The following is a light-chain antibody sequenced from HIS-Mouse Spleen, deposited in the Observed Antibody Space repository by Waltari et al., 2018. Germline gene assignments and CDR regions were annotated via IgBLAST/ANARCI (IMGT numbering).Light chain of an antibody. CDR1: SSNIGSNY. J-gene: IGLJ3*02. CDR3: AAWDDSLSGPV. Sequence: QSVLTQPPSASGTPGQRVTIACSGSSSNIGSNYVYWYQQPPGTAPKLLIYRNNPRPPGVPDRFSGSKSGTSASLAISGLRSEDEADYYCAAWDDSLSGPVFGGGTKLTVL. V-gene: IGLV1-47*01. CDR2: RNN.